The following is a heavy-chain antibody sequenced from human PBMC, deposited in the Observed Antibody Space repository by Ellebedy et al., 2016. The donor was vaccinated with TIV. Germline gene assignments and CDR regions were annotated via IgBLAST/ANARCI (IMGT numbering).Heavy chain of an antibody. Sequence: AASVKVSCKASGYTXXPYGIXXVPXXPGQGLEWMGWISAYNGNTNYAQKLQGRVTMTTDTSTSTAYMELRSLRSDDTAVYYCAVGVYSICRGNNAFDIWGQGTMVTVSS. J-gene: IGHJ3*02. CDR1: GYTXXPYG. CDR3: AVGVYSICRGNNAFDI. CDR2: ISAYNGNT. D-gene: IGHD3-16*01. V-gene: IGHV1-18*01.